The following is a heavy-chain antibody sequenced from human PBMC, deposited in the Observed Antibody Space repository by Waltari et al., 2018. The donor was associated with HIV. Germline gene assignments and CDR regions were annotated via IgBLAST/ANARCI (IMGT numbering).Heavy chain of an antibody. CDR3: ARDSYDFWSGLLYGMDV. CDR2: IKQDGSEK. J-gene: IGHJ6*02. Sequence: EVQLVESGGGLVQPGGSLRLSCAASGFTFSSYWMSWVRQAPGKGLEWVANIKQDGSEKYYVDSVKGRFTISRDNAKNSLYLQMNSLRAEDTAVYYCARDSYDFWSGLLYGMDVWGQGTTVTVSS. V-gene: IGHV3-7*01. D-gene: IGHD3-3*01. CDR1: GFTFSSYW.